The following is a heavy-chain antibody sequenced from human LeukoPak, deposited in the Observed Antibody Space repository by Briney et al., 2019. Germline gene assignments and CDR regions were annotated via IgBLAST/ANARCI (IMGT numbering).Heavy chain of an antibody. CDR1: GFIFSTYW. CDR2: IKQDGSEK. Sequence: GGSLRLSCAASGFIFSTYWMTWVRQAPGEGLEWVANIKQDGSEKYYVDSVKGRSTISRDNAKNSLFLQMNSLRAEDTAVYYCARDSKGGLGYWGQGTPVTVSA. D-gene: IGHD3-16*01. V-gene: IGHV3-7*01. CDR3: ARDSKGGLGY. J-gene: IGHJ4*02.